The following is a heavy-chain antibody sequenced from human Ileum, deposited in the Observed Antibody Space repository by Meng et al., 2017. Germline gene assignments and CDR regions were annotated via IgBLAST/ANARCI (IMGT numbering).Heavy chain of an antibody. CDR2: LNTANGYT. Sequence: ASVKVSCKASGCTFSSYAISWVRQAPGQGLEWMAWLNTANGYTKFSQKFQGRVTITRDTSASTAYMDLGSLRSEDTAVYYCARGDSRGALDYWGQGTLVTVSS. J-gene: IGHJ4*02. CDR3: ARGDSRGALDY. CDR1: GCTFSSYA. D-gene: IGHD3-22*01. V-gene: IGHV1-3*04.